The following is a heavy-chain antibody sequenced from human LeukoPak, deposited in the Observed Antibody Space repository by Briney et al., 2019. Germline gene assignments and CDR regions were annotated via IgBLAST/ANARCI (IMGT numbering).Heavy chain of an antibody. J-gene: IGHJ4*02. Sequence: ASVKVSCKASGYTFTSYGINWVRQAPGQGLEWMGWISVYNGNTNYAQKLQGRVTMTTDTSTSTAYMELRSLRSDDTAVYYCARGKXYYGSGPFDYWGQGTPVTVSS. CDR3: ARGKXYYGSGPFDY. V-gene: IGHV1-18*01. CDR2: ISVYNGNT. D-gene: IGHD3-10*01. CDR1: GYTFTSYG.